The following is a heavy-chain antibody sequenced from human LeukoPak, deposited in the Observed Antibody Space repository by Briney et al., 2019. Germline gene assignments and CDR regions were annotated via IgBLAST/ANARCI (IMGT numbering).Heavy chain of an antibody. D-gene: IGHD6-19*01. J-gene: IGHJ6*02. CDR3: ARDQTVAGPDYYGMDV. CDR2: ITGGGGST. Sequence: GGSLRLSCAASGFTFTNYAMNWVRQAPGKGLEWVSAITGGGGSTYYADSVKGRFTISTDNSKNTLYLQMNSLRAEDTAVYYCARDQTVAGPDYYGMDVWGQGTTVTVSS. V-gene: IGHV3-23*01. CDR1: GFTFTNYA.